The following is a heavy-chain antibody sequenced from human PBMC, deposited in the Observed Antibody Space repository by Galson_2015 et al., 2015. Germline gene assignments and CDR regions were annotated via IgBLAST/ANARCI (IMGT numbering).Heavy chain of an antibody. CDR3: ARDFPLSERSYYFDY. V-gene: IGHV3-7*03. J-gene: IGHJ4*02. CDR2: IKQDGSEK. Sequence: SLRLSCAASGFTFSSYWMSWVRQAPGKGLERVANIKQDGSEKYYVDSVKGRFTISRDNAKNSLYLQMNSLRAEDTAVYYCARDFPLSERSYYFDYWGQGTLVTVSS. CDR1: GFTFSSYW. D-gene: IGHD1-1*01.